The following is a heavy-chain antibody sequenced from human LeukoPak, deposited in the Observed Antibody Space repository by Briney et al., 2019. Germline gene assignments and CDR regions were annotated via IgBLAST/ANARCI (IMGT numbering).Heavy chain of an antibody. CDR2: ISDSGGRT. D-gene: IGHD4-23*01. V-gene: IGHV3-23*01. CDR1: RFTFNSNA. Sequence: GGSLRLSCAASRFTFNSNAMSLVRQAPGKGLEWVSGISDSGGRTYYADSVKGRFTISRDNSKNTLYLQMNSLRVEDTAVYHCAKATGTVEPFVFDYWGQGTLVTVSS. CDR3: AKATGTVEPFVFDY. J-gene: IGHJ4*02.